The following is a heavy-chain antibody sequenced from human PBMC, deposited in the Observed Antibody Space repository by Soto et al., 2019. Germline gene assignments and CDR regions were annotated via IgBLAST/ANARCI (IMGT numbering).Heavy chain of an antibody. CDR3: ALSLYYYDSSYFDY. D-gene: IGHD3-22*01. J-gene: IGHJ4*02. Sequence: SGPTLVNPTQTLTLTCTFSGFSLSTSGVGVGWIRQPPGKALEWLALIYWNDDKRYSPSLKSRLTITKDTSKNQVVLTMTNMDPVDTATYYCALSLYYYDSSYFDYWGQGTLVTVSS. V-gene: IGHV2-5*01. CDR2: IYWNDDK. CDR1: GFSLSTSGVG.